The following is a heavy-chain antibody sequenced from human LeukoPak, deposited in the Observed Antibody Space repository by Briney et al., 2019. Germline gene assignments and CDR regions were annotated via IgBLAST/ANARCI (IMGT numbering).Heavy chain of an antibody. Sequence: ASVKVSCKASGYTFTGYYMHWVRQAPGQGLEWMGIINPSGGSTSYAQKFQGRVTMTRDTSTSTVYMELSSLRSEDTAVYYCARTLDGGSGYYQLYYFDYWGQGTLVTVSS. CDR2: INPSGGST. D-gene: IGHD3-22*01. V-gene: IGHV1-46*01. CDR1: GYTFTGYY. CDR3: ARTLDGGSGYYQLYYFDY. J-gene: IGHJ4*02.